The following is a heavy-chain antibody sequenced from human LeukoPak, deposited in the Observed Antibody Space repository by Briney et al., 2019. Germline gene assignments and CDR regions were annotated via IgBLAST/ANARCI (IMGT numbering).Heavy chain of an antibody. D-gene: IGHD2-8*01. CDR2: VKHDGDT. CDR3: ARGPVALPNDRLSLFFDC. CDR1: GASFNTYY. Sequence: SETLSLTCAVYGASFNTYYCTWIRQSPDKGLEWIGEVKHDGDTNVNPSLRSRVVMSVDASKNQFSLKMTSVTAADTAIYFCARGPVALPNDRLSLFFDCWGQGTLVTVSS. V-gene: IGHV4-34*01. J-gene: IGHJ5*01.